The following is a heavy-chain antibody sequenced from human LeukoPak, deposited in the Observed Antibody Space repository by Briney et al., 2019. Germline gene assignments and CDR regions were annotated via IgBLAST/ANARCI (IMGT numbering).Heavy chain of an antibody. V-gene: IGHV3-48*01. CDR1: GFTFSSYT. Sequence: PGGSLRLSCAASGFTFSSYTMNWVRQPPGKGLEWVSNIGTSSTTIYFADSVKGRFTISRDNAKNSLYLQMNSLRAEDTAVYYCAKVDTAMGDYWGQGTLVTVSS. CDR3: AKVDTAMGDY. CDR2: IGTSSTTI. D-gene: IGHD5-18*01. J-gene: IGHJ4*02.